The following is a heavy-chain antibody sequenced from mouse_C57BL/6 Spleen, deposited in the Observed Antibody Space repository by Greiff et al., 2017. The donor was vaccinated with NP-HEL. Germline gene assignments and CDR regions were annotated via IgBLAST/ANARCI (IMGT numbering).Heavy chain of an antibody. CDR1: GYTFTSYW. D-gene: IGHD2-14*01. V-gene: IGHV1-64*01. CDR2: IHPNSGST. Sequence: LVESGAELVKPGASVKLSCKASGYTFTSYWMHWVKQRPGQGLEWIGMIHPNSGSTNYNEKFKSKATLTVDKSSSTAYMQLSSLTSEDSAVYYCARGGTVRYFDVWGTGTTVTVSS. CDR3: ARGGTVRYFDV. J-gene: IGHJ1*03.